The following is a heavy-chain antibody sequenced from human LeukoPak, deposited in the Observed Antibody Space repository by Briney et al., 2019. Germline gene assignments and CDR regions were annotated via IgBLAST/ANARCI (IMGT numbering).Heavy chain of an antibody. CDR3: ARKAYSGSGSGSGDY. CDR1: GYTFTSYS. CDR2: INTYTGNP. D-gene: IGHD3-10*01. Sequence: ASVKVSCKASGYTFTSYSMNWVRQAPGQGLEWMGWINTYTGNPTYAQGFTGRFVISLDTSVSTVYLQITSLRAEDTAVYYCARKAYSGSGSGSGDYRGQGTLVTVSS. J-gene: IGHJ4*02. V-gene: IGHV7-4-1*02.